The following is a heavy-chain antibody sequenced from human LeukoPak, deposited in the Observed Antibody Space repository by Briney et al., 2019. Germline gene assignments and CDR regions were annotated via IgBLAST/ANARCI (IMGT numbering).Heavy chain of an antibody. Sequence: GASVKVSCKASGYTFTSYGISWVRQAPGQGLEWMGWISAYNGNTNYAQKLQGRVTMTTDTSTSTAYMELRSLRSDDTAVYYCARERVNIGDSYYFDYWGQGTLVTVSS. D-gene: IGHD2-21*02. CDR3: ARERVNIGDSYYFDY. CDR2: ISAYNGNT. J-gene: IGHJ4*02. CDR1: GYTFTSYG. V-gene: IGHV1-18*01.